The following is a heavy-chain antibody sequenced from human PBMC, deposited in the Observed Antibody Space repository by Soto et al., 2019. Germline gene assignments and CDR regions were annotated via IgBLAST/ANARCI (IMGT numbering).Heavy chain of an antibody. CDR2: MNPNSGNT. CDR3: ARERSGSRDY. Sequence: QVQLVQSGAEVKKPGASVKVSCKASGYTFTSYDINWVRQATGQGLEWMGWMNPNSGNTGYAQKCQGRVTMTRNTSRSTAYVELSRLRSADTAVYYCARERSGSRDYWGQGTLVTVSS. V-gene: IGHV1-8*01. J-gene: IGHJ4*02. CDR1: GYTFTSYD. D-gene: IGHD1-26*01.